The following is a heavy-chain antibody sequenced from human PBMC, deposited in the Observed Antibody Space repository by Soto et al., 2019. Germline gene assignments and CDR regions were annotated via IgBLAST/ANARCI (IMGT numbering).Heavy chain of an antibody. D-gene: IGHD6-13*01. CDR2: IIPLFGTT. CDR1: GGTFSTYP. Sequence: QVQLVQSGAEVRMPGSSVKVSCKASGGTFSTYPINWVRQAPGQGLEWMGGIIPLFGTTNYAQKFKGRVTVTADESTSKVYMELSSLRAEDAAVYYCARGATHGSSWYFWFDPWGQGTLVTVSS. J-gene: IGHJ5*02. CDR3: ARGATHGSSWYFWFDP. V-gene: IGHV1-69*01.